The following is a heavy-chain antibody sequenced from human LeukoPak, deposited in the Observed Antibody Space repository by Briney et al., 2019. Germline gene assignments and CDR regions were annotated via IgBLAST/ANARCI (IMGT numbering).Heavy chain of an antibody. CDR3: ARSGVGYYYGSSGYYPLDY. V-gene: IGHV1-18*01. D-gene: IGHD3-22*01. Sequence: ASVKVSCKASGYTFTNYGISWVRQAPGQGLEWMGWISAYNGNTNYAQKFQGRVTMTTDTSTSTAYMDLRSLRSDDTAVYYCARSGVGYYYGSSGYYPLDYWGQGTLVTVSS. J-gene: IGHJ4*02. CDR2: ISAYNGNT. CDR1: GYTFTNYG.